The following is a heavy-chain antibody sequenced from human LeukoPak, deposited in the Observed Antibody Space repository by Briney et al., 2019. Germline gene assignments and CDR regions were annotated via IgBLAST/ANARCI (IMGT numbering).Heavy chain of an antibody. V-gene: IGHV4-34*01. Sequence: PSETLSLTCAVYGGSFSGYYWSWIRQPPGKGLEWIGEINHSGSTNYNPSLKSRVTISVDTSKNQFSLKLSSVTAADTAMYYCASGITGTSYAFDIWGQGTMVTVSS. CDR1: GGSFSGYY. CDR3: ASGITGTSYAFDI. D-gene: IGHD1-7*01. J-gene: IGHJ3*02. CDR2: INHSGST.